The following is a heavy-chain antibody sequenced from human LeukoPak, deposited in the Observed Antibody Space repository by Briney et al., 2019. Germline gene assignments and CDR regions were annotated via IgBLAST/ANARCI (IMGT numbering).Heavy chain of an antibody. CDR3: ARDSTGGSPAFDY. D-gene: IGHD3-16*01. Sequence: GGSLRLSCAAPGFTFSSYSMNWVRQAPGKGLEWVSSISSSSSYIYYADSVKGRFTISRDNAKNSRYLQMNSLRAEDTAVYYCARDSTGGSPAFDYWGRGTLVTVSS. CDR1: GFTFSSYS. J-gene: IGHJ4*02. CDR2: ISSSSSYI. V-gene: IGHV3-21*01.